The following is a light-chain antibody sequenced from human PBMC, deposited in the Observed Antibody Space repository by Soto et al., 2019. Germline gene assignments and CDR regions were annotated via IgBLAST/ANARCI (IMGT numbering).Light chain of an antibody. CDR1: SSDVGGYDY. V-gene: IGLV2-8*01. CDR3: SSYTGGNPSYV. J-gene: IGLJ1*01. CDR2: EVT. Sequence: QSVLTQPPSASGSPGQSVTISCTGTSSDVGGYDYVSWYQQHPGKAPKLMIYEVTIRPSGVSDRFSGSKSGNTASLTVSGLQAEDEADYYCSSYTGGNPSYVFGTGTKVNV.